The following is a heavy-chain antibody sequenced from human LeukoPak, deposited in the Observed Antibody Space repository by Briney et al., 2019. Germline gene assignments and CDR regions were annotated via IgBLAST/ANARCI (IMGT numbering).Heavy chain of an antibody. V-gene: IGHV3-23*01. Sequence: GGSLRLSCAASGFTFSSYAMSGVRKAPGKGLEWVSAISGSGGSTYYADSVKGRFTISRDNSKNTLYLQMNSLRAEDTAVYYCAKDPDGDYSYWGQGTLVTVSS. CDR2: ISGSGGST. CDR1: GFTFSSYA. CDR3: AKDPDGDYSY. J-gene: IGHJ4*02. D-gene: IGHD4-17*01.